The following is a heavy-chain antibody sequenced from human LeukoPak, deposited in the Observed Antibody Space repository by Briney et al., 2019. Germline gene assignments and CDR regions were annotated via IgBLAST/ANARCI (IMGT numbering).Heavy chain of an antibody. J-gene: IGHJ4*02. D-gene: IGHD2-21*02. V-gene: IGHV4-59*01. CDR2: IYYSGST. CDR3: ARAGGDLFDY. CDR1: GGSISSYY. Sequence: PSETLSLTCTVSGGSISSYYWSWIRQPPGKGLEWIGYIYYSGSTNYNPSLKSRVTISVDTSKNQFSLKLSSVTAADTAVYYCARAGGDLFDYWGQGTLVTVSS.